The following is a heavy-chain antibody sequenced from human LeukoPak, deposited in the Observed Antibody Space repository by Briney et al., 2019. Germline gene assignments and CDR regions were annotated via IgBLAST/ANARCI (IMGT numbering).Heavy chain of an antibody. CDR2: IRSKAYGGTT. Sequence: PGRSLRLSCTASGFTFGDYAMSWVRQAPGKGLEWVGFIRSKAYGGTTEYAASVKGRFTISRDDSKSIAYLQMNSLKTEDTAVYYCTSTLKSDYWGQGTLVTVSS. V-gene: IGHV3-49*04. CDR1: GFTFGDYA. J-gene: IGHJ4*02. CDR3: TSTLKSDY.